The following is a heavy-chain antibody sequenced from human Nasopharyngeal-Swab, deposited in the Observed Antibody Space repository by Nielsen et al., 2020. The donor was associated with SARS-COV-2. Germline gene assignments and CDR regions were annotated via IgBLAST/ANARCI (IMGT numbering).Heavy chain of an antibody. V-gene: IGHV4-38-2*01. J-gene: IGHJ6*03. CDR1: GYSIIRDDY. CDR3: GRHGAGTGGNRVYYYYYVNV. Sequence: SQSLSLPCAVSGYSIIRDDYWAWIRQSSGKGLEGIGSVYHSGITYYNTTLKSRATISVETSSNLFSLKLTSVTAADTAVYYCGRHGAGTGGNRVYYYYYVNVWGKGTTVTVSS. D-gene: IGHD1-1*01. CDR2: VYHSGIT.